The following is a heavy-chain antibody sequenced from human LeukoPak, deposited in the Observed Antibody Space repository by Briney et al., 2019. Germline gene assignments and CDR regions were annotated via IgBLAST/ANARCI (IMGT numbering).Heavy chain of an antibody. J-gene: IGHJ4*02. Sequence: SETLSLTCGVSGGSITNTNWWSWVRQPPGKGLEWIGEIYHSGSTDYNPSLKRRVSISVDKSRNQFSLKLNSVTAADTAIYYCARASGGYKFDYWGQGTLVTVSS. CDR1: GGSITNTNW. D-gene: IGHD5-24*01. CDR2: IYHSGST. V-gene: IGHV4-4*02. CDR3: ARASGGYKFDY.